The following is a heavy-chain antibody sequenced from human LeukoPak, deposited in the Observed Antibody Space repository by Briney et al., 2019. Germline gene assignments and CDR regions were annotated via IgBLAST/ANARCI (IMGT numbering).Heavy chain of an antibody. CDR3: ASAKGIAVAEVGYFDY. CDR2: IIPIFGTA. D-gene: IGHD6-19*01. CDR1: GGTFSSYA. Sequence: SVKVSCTASGGTFSSYAISWVRQAPGQGLEWMGGIIPIFGTANYAQKFQGRVTITADESTSTAYVELSSLRSEDTAVYYCASAKGIAVAEVGYFDYWGQGTLVTVSS. V-gene: IGHV1-69*13. J-gene: IGHJ4*02.